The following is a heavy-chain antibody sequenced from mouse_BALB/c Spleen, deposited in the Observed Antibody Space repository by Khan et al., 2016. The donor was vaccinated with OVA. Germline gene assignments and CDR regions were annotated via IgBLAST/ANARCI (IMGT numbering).Heavy chain of an antibody. CDR1: GDSITSGY. CDR2: MIYTGYT. D-gene: IGHD2-14*01. V-gene: IGHV3-8*02. J-gene: IGHJ3*01. CDR3: ERSTYRYAFVY. Sequence: EVQLQESGPSLVKPSQTLSLTCSVTGDSITSGYWSWIRKFPGNKLEYMGYMIYTGYTYYNPSLKRRISITRHTSKNQYYLQLNSVTTEDTATYYGERSTYRYAFVYWGQGTLVTVSA.